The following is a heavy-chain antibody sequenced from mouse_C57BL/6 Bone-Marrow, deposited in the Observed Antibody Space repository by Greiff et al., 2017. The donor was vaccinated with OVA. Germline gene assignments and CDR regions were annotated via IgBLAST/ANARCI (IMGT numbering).Heavy chain of an antibody. CDR2: IDPETGGT. J-gene: IGHJ4*01. D-gene: IGHD2-2*01. V-gene: IGHV1-15*01. CDR3: TRSGLPHAMDY. Sequence: VHLVESGAELVRPGASVTLSCKASGYTFTDYEMHWVKQTPVHGLEWIGAIDPETGGTAYNQKFKGKAILTADKSSSTAYMELRSLTSEDSAVYYCTRSGLPHAMDYWGQGTSVTVSS. CDR1: GYTFTDYE.